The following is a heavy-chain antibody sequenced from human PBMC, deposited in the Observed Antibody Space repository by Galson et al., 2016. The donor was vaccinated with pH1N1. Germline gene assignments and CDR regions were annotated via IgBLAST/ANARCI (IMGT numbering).Heavy chain of an antibody. CDR3: ARQGPITYYDFWSGYYIDY. D-gene: IGHD3-3*01. Sequence: SLTCTVSGGSISSGSYYWSWIRQPAGKGLEWIGRIYTSGSTNHNPSLKSRVTISVDTSKNQFSLKLRSVTAADTAVYYCARQGPITYYDFWSGYYIDYWGQGTLVTVSS. CDR1: GGSISSGSYY. CDR2: IYTSGST. J-gene: IGHJ4*02. V-gene: IGHV4-61*02.